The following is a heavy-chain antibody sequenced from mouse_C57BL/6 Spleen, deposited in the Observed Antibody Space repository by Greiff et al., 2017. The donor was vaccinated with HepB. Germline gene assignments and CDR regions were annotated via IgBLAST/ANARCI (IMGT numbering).Heavy chain of an antibody. Sequence: QVQLQQSGAELARPGAPVKLSCKASGYTFTSYGISWVKQRTGQGLEWIGEIYPRSGNTYYNEKFKGKATLTADKSSSTAYMELRSLTSEDSAVYFCARYSNYYAMDYWGQGTSVTVSS. D-gene: IGHD2-5*01. J-gene: IGHJ4*01. CDR3: ARYSNYYAMDY. V-gene: IGHV1-81*01. CDR2: IYPRSGNT. CDR1: GYTFTSYG.